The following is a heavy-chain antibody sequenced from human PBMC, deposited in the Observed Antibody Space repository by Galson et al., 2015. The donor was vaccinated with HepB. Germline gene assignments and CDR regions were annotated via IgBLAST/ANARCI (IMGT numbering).Heavy chain of an antibody. D-gene: IGHD6-6*01. V-gene: IGHV5-10-1*01. CDR1: GYSFTNFW. J-gene: IGHJ2*01. CDR2: IDPTDSYT. CDR3: AITPLAGIRAGSSAHWYFDI. Sequence: QSGAEVKKPGESLRISCKDSGYSFTNFWINWVRQMPGEGLEWMGRIDPTDSYTNYSPSFQGHVTISADKSISTAYLQWSSLKASDTAIYYCAITPLAGIRAGSSAHWYFDIWGRGTLVTVSS.